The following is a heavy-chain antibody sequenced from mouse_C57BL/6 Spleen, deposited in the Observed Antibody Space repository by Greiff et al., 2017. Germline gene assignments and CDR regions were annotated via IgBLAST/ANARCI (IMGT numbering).Heavy chain of an antibody. CDR2: LNPSSGYT. V-gene: IGHV1-4*01. CDR1: GYTFTSYT. J-gene: IGHJ4*01. Sequence: QVQLQQSGAELARPGASVKMSCKASGYTFTSYTMHWVKQRPGKGLEWIGYLNPSSGYTKYNQKFKDKATLTADKSSRTAYMQLSSLTSEDSAVYYCARDLLYAMDYWGQGTSVTVSS. CDR3: ARDLLYAMDY.